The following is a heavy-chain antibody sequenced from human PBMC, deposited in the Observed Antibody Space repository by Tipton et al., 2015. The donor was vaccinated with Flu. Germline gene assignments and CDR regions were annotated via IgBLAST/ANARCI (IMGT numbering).Heavy chain of an antibody. J-gene: IGHJ4*02. CDR1: GYSINNGYY. CDR3: VRLTYYYGSGTSDF. Sequence: TLSLTCGVSGYSINNGYYWGWIRQPPGKGLEWIGSVSHSGTTYYHPSLKSRVTISVDTFKSQLSLSLSSVTAADTAVYYCVRLTYYYGSGTSDFWGRGTLVTVSS. V-gene: IGHV4-38-2*01. CDR2: VSHSGTT. D-gene: IGHD3-10*01.